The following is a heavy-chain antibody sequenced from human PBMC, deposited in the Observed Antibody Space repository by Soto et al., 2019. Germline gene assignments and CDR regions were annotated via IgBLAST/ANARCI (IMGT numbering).Heavy chain of an antibody. CDR3: AREIVVVPAAIPNRFDP. CDR1: GFTFSDYY. Sequence: LRVSCAASGFTFSDYYMSWIRQAPGKGLEWVSYISSSGSTIYYADSVKGRFTISRDNAKNSLYLQMNSLRAEDTAVYYCAREIVVVPAAIPNRFDPWGQGTLVTVSS. J-gene: IGHJ5*02. D-gene: IGHD2-2*01. V-gene: IGHV3-11*01. CDR2: ISSSGSTI.